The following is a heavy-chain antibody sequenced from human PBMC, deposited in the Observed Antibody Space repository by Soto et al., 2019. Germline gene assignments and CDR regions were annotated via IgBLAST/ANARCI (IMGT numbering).Heavy chain of an antibody. V-gene: IGHV1-18*01. CDR3: ARGRFTTVTTWWYFDY. CDR2: ISASNGNT. CDR1: GYTFTSYG. J-gene: IGHJ4*02. D-gene: IGHD4-17*01. Sequence: QVQLVQSGAEVKNSGASVKVSCKASGYTFTSYGFSWVRQAPGQGLEWMGWISASNGNTNYAQKFQGRVTLTRDTSTSTVYMDLSSLRSEDTAVYYCARGRFTTVTTWWYFDYWGQGALVTVSS.